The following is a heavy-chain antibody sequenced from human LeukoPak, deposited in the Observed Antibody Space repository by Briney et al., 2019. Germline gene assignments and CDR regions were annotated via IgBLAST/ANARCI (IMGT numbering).Heavy chain of an antibody. V-gene: IGHV4-34*01. J-gene: IGHJ4*02. CDR1: GGSFSGYY. D-gene: IGHD2-15*01. Sequence: SETLSLTCAVYGGSFSGYYWSWIRQPPGKGLEWIGEINHSGSTNYNPSLKSRVTISVGTSKNQFSLKLSPVTAADTAVYYCAGAYCSGGSCYNTYWGQGTLVTVSS. CDR3: AGAYCSGGSCYNTY. CDR2: INHSGST.